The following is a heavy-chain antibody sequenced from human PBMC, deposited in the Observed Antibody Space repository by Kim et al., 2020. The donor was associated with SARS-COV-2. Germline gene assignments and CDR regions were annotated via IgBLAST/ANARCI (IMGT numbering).Heavy chain of an antibody. J-gene: IGHJ4*02. Sequence: ASVKVSCKASGYTFTTYAMIWVRQAPGQGLEWMGWINTNTGNPTYAQGFTGRFVFSLDTSVSTAYLQISSLKAEDTAVYYCARPGMAAAIDYWGQGTLVTVSS. CDR2: INTNTGNP. CDR3: ARPGMAAAIDY. D-gene: IGHD6-13*01. V-gene: IGHV7-4-1*02. CDR1: GYTFTTYA.